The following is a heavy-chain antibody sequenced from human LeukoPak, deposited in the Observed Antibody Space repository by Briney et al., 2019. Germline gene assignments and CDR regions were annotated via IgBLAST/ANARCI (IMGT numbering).Heavy chain of an antibody. CDR2: IYTSGST. CDR3: ARAHSGVNTTMTPHYYYYYMDV. V-gene: IGHV4-4*07. J-gene: IGHJ6*03. D-gene: IGHD5-18*01. Sequence: SETLSLTCTVSGGSISNKYWSWIRQPAGKGLEWIGRIYTSGSTNYNPSLKSRVTISIDTSKNQFSLKLSSVTAADTAVYYCARAHSGVNTTMTPHYYYYYMDVWGKGTTVTISS. CDR1: GGSISNKY.